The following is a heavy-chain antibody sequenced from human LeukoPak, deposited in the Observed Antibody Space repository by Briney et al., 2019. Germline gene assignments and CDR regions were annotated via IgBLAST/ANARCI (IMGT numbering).Heavy chain of an antibody. J-gene: IGHJ4*02. CDR1: GDSISSYY. CDR2: ISYTGST. V-gene: IGHV4-59*08. Sequence: SETLSLTCTVAGDSISSYYWSWIRHPLGKGLVWIKHISYTGSTNYNPSLKSRVTISLDTSKNQFSLKLNSVTAADTAVYYCARSSYYDRSGYQFDSWGQGTLVSVSS. D-gene: IGHD3-22*01. CDR3: ARSSYYDRSGYQFDS.